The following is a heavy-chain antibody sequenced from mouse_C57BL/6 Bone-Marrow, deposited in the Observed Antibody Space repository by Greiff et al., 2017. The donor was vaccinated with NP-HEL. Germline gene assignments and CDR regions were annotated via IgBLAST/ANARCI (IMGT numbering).Heavy chain of an antibody. V-gene: IGHV1-50*01. Sequence: QVQLQQPGAELVKPGASVKLSCKASGYTFTSYWMQWVKQRPGQGLEWIGEIDPSDSYTNYNQKFKGKATLTVDKSYSTAYMQLSSLTSEDSAVYYCARGDYYGSSSYYFDYWGQGTTLTVSS. CDR3: ARGDYYGSSSYYFDY. CDR2: IDPSDSYT. J-gene: IGHJ2*01. CDR1: GYTFTSYW. D-gene: IGHD1-1*01.